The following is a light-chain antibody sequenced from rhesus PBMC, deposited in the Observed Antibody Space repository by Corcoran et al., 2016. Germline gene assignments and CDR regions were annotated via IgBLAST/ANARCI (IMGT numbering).Light chain of an antibody. Sequence: DIQMTQSPSSLSASVGDRVTITCRASQTISSYLAWYPQQPGKVPKLLLYAASSLESGVPSRLSGSGSCTEFTLTISSLQAEDFATYYCQQHNSHPYSFGQGTKVEI. J-gene: IGKJ2*01. V-gene: IGKV1-44*02. CDR1: QTISSY. CDR2: AAS. CDR3: QQHNSHPYS.